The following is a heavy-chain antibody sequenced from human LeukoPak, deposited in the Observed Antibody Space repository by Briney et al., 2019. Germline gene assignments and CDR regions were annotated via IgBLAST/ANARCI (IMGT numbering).Heavy chain of an antibody. Sequence: SETLSLTCTVSGGSISSYYWSWIRQPPGKGLEWIGYIYYSGSTNYNPSLKSRVNISVDTSKNQFSLKLSSVTAADTALYYCASLYCSSTSCYLFHWGQGTLVTVSS. CDR2: IYYSGST. CDR1: GGSISSYY. CDR3: ASLYCSSTSCYLFH. V-gene: IGHV4-59*08. J-gene: IGHJ4*02. D-gene: IGHD2-2*01.